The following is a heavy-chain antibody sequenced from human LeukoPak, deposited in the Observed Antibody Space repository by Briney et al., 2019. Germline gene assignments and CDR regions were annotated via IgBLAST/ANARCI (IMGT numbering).Heavy chain of an antibody. J-gene: IGHJ5*02. CDR1: GGSISSSNW. V-gene: IGHV4-4*02. D-gene: IGHD3-10*01. CDR2: IYHSGST. Sequence: PSETLSLTCAVSGGSISSSNWWSWVRQPPGKELEWIGEIYHSGSTNYNPSLKSRVTISVDTSKNQFSLKLSSLTAADTAVYYCARHERSSITMIRGVKPKKWFDPWGQGTLVTVSS. CDR3: ARHERSSITMIRGVKPKKWFDP.